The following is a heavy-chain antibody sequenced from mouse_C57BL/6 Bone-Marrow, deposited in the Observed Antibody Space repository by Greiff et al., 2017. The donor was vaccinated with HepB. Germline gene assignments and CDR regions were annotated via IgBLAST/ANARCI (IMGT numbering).Heavy chain of an antibody. CDR3: ASPYDGSSYIAY. J-gene: IGHJ3*01. CDR2: INPEDGDT. D-gene: IGHD1-1*01. V-gene: IGHV14-1*01. CDR1: GFNIKDYY. Sequence: EVQLQQSGAELVRPGASVKLSCTASGFNIKDYYMHWVKQRPEQGLEWIGRINPEDGDTEYAPKFQGKATLTADTSANTAYLQLSSLTSEDTAVYYCASPYDGSSYIAYWGQGTLVTVSA.